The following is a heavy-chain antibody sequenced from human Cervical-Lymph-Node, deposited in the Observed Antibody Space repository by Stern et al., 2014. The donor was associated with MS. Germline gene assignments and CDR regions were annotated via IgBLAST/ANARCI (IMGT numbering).Heavy chain of an antibody. D-gene: IGHD6-13*01. CDR2: INPNSGGT. V-gene: IGHV1-2*04. CDR1: GYTFTGYY. Sequence: DQLVESGAEVKKPGASVKVSCKASGYTFTGYYMHWVRQAPGQGLEWMGWINPNSGGTIYAQKFQGWVTMTRDTSISTAYMELSRLRSDDTAVYYCARDGEAAAGSAFDIWGQGTMVTVSS. J-gene: IGHJ3*02. CDR3: ARDGEAAAGSAFDI.